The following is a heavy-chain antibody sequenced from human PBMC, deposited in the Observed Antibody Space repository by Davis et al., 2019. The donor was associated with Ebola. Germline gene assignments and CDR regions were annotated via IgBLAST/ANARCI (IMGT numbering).Heavy chain of an antibody. Sequence: ASVKVSCKASGYTFTSYYIHWVRQAPGQGLEWMGIINPSGGSTSYAQKFQGRVTMTRDTSTSTVYMELRSLRSDDTAVYYCARVDPGEDTVTTLDYWGQGTLVTVSS. CDR3: ARVDPGEDTVTTLDY. CDR1: GYTFTSYY. CDR2: INPSGGST. D-gene: IGHD4-17*01. V-gene: IGHV1-46*01. J-gene: IGHJ4*02.